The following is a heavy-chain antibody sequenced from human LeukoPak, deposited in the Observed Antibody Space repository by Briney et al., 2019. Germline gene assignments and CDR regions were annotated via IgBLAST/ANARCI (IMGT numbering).Heavy chain of an antibody. Sequence: SETLFLTCTVSGGYISSYYWSWIRQPPGKGLELIGYIYYTGSTNHNPSLKSRVTISLDTSRNQFSLDLSSVTAADTAVYYCARDGRYGDYALDSWGQGTLVTVSS. D-gene: IGHD4-17*01. CDR3: ARDGRYGDYALDS. V-gene: IGHV4-59*01. J-gene: IGHJ5*01. CDR1: GGYISSYY. CDR2: IYYTGST.